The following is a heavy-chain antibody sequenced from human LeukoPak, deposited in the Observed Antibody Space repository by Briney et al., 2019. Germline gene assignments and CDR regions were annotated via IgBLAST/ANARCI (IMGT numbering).Heavy chain of an antibody. J-gene: IGHJ5*02. V-gene: IGHV1-18*01. Sequence: ASVKVSCKASGYTFTSYGISWVRQAPGQGLEWMGWISAYNGNTNYAQKLQGRVTMTTDTSTSTAYMELRSLRSDDTAVYYCARGPFRTTGRDWFDPWGQGTLVTVSS. CDR3: ARGPFRTTGRDWFDP. CDR2: ISAYNGNT. D-gene: IGHD1-7*01. CDR1: GYTFTSYG.